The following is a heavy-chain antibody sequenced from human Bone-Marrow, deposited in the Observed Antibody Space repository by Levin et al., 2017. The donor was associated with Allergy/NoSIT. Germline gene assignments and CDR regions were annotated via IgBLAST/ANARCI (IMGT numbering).Heavy chain of an antibody. D-gene: IGHD2-15*01. CDR2: IIPIFGTA. Sequence: SVKVSCKASGGTFSSYAISWVRQAPGQGLEWMGGIIPIFGTANYAQKFQGRVTITADESTSTAYMELSSLRSEDTAVYYCARNIVVVVAATLRPNIDAFDSWGQGTMVTVSS. CDR1: GGTFSSYA. V-gene: IGHV1-69*13. J-gene: IGHJ3*02. CDR3: ARNIVVVVAATLRPNIDAFDS.